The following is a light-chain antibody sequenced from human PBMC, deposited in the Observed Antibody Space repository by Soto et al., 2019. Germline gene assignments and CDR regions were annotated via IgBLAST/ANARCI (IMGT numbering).Light chain of an antibody. Sequence: DIQMTQSPSTLSASVGDRVTITCRASRSISTWLAWYQQKPGEAPKVLIYQASSLESGVPSRFSGSGSGTQFTLTISSLQPDDSATYYCQQHNSYSWTFGQGTKVDIK. CDR2: QAS. CDR3: QQHNSYSWT. V-gene: IGKV1-5*03. CDR1: RSISTW. J-gene: IGKJ1*01.